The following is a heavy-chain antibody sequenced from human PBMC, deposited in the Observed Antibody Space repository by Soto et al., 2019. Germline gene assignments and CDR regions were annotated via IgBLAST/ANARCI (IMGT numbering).Heavy chain of an antibody. CDR2: IFSNDEK. J-gene: IGHJ3*02. CDR3: AQILLDDAFDI. V-gene: IGHV2-26*01. D-gene: IGHD2-21*01. Sequence: VSWIRQPPGKALEWLAHIFSNDEKSYSTSLKSRLTISKDTSKSQVVLTMTNMDPVDTVTYYCAQILLDDAFDIWAQRTLVSV.